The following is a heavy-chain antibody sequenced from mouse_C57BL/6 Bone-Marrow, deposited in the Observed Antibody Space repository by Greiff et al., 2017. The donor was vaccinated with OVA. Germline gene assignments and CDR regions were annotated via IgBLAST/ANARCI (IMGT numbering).Heavy chain of an antibody. Sequence: EVKLQESGAELVRPGASVKLSCTASGFNIKDDYMHWVKQRPEQGLEWIGWIDPENGDTEYASKFQGKATITADTSSNTAYLQLSSLTSEDTAVYYCTTYGRRFFDVWGTGTTVTVSS. D-gene: IGHD2-1*01. CDR2: IDPENGDT. J-gene: IGHJ1*03. CDR1: GFNIKDDY. CDR3: TTYGRRFFDV. V-gene: IGHV14-4*01.